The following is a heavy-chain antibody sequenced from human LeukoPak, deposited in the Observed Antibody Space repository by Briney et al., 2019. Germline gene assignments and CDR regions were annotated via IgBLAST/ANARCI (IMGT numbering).Heavy chain of an antibody. D-gene: IGHD3-22*01. CDR2: ISGSGGST. V-gene: IGHV3-23*01. CDR3: ARTYYYDSSGYYSDAFDI. CDR1: GFTFSSYA. J-gene: IGHJ3*02. Sequence: GGSLRLSCAASGFTFSSYAMSWVREAPGKGLEWVSAISGSGGSTYYADSVKGRFTISRDNSKNTLYLQMNSLRAEDTAVYYCARTYYYDSSGYYSDAFDIWGQGTRVTVSS.